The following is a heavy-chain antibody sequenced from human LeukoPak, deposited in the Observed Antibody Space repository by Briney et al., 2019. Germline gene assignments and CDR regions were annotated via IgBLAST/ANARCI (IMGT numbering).Heavy chain of an antibody. CDR2: IGAAGAHT. V-gene: IGHV3-64*02. D-gene: IGHD1-26*01. CDR3: ARELGGNKTGGFYI. J-gene: IGHJ3*02. CDR1: GFRFSYHD. Sequence: PGGSLRLSCAASGFRFSYHDMHWVRQAPGKGLEFVSSIGAAGAHTFYADSVKGRFTISRDNFQSTMYLQMDGLRPEDSAVYYCARELGGNKTGGFYIWGQGTVVTVSS.